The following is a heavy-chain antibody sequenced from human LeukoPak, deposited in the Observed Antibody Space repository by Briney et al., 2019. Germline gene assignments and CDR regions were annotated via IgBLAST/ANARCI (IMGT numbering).Heavy chain of an antibody. Sequence: PSETLSLTCTVSGGSISSGGYYWSWIRQHPGKGLEWIGYIYYSGSTYYNPSLKSRVTISVDTSKNQFSLKLSSVTAADTAVYYCARRHPIFGVVMSAFDIWGQGTMVTVSS. D-gene: IGHD3-3*01. CDR3: ARRHPIFGVVMSAFDI. J-gene: IGHJ3*02. CDR2: IYYSGST. V-gene: IGHV4-31*03. CDR1: GGSISSGGYY.